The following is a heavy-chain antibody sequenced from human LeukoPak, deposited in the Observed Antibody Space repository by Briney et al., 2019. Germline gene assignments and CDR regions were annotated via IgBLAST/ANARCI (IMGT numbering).Heavy chain of an antibody. CDR2: ISAYNGNT. V-gene: IGHV1-18*01. J-gene: IGHJ3*02. CDR1: GYTFTSYG. CDR3: ARSMGIGGNSYGPTDAFYI. D-gene: IGHD5-18*01. Sequence: ASVKVSCKASGYTFTSYGISWVRQAPGQGLEWMGWISAYNGNTNYAQKLQGRVTMTTDTSTSTAYMELRSLRFDDTAVYYCARSMGIGGNSYGPTDAFYIWGQGTMATVS.